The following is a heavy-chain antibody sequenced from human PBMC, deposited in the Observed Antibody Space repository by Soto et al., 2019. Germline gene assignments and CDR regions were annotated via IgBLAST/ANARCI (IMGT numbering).Heavy chain of an antibody. V-gene: IGHV3-23*01. D-gene: IGHD3-22*01. J-gene: IGHJ3*02. CDR3: AKGYYDSSGYYPWGAFDI. CDR2: ISGSGGST. Sequence: EVQLLESGGGLVQPGGSLGLSCAASGFTFSSYAMSWVRQAPGKGLEWVSAISGSGGSTYYADSVKGRFTISRDNSKNTLYLQMNSLRAEDTAVYYCAKGYYDSSGYYPWGAFDIWGQGTMVTVSS. CDR1: GFTFSSYA.